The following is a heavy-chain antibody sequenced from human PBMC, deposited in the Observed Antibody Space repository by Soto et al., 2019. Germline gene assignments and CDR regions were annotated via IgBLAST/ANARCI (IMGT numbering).Heavy chain of an antibody. CDR1: GFTVSSNY. CDR3: ARGENAAFFDY. Sequence: GGSLRLSCAASGFTVSSNYMSWVRQAPGKGLEWVSVIYSGGSTYYADSVKGRFTISRDNSKNTLYLQMNSLRAEDTAVYYCARGENAAFFDYWGQGTLVTVSS. D-gene: IGHD6-13*01. CDR2: IYSGGST. V-gene: IGHV3-66*01. J-gene: IGHJ4*02.